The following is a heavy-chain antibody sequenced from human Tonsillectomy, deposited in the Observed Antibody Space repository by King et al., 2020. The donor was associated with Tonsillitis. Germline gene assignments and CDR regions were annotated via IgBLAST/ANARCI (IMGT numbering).Heavy chain of an antibody. Sequence: QLVQSGGGLVQPGGSLRLSCAASGFTFSSYDMHWVRQATGKGLEWVSSIGTAGDTYYPGSVKGRFTISRENAKNSLYLQMNSLRAGDTAVYYCARGGDGYNSGAFDIWGQATMVTVSS. J-gene: IGHJ3*02. D-gene: IGHD5-24*01. CDR3: ARGGDGYNSGAFDI. CDR1: GFTFSSYD. CDR2: IGTAGDT. V-gene: IGHV3-13*04.